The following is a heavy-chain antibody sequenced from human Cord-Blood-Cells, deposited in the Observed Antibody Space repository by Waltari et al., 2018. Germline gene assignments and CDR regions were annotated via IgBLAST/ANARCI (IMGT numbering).Heavy chain of an antibody. CDR1: GFPFSSYG. CDR3: AKDSLMTEPFWDFPDY. CDR2: IAYDGSNK. Sequence: QVQLVESGGGVVEPGRSRRLSCAASGFPFSSYGMHWVRQAPGKGLERVAVIAYDGSNKYYADSVKGRFTIYRDNSKNTLYLQMNSLRAEDTAVYYCAKDSLMTEPFWDFPDYWGQGTLVTVSS. J-gene: IGHJ4*02. V-gene: IGHV3-30*18. D-gene: IGHD3-16*01.